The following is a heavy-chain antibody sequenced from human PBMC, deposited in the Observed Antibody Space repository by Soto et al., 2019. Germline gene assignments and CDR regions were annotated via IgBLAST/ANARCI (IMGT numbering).Heavy chain of an antibody. V-gene: IGHV1-18*01. CDR2: ISAYNGNT. J-gene: IGHJ4*02. CDR3: ARDEFYGDYVLITDY. CDR1: GYTFTSYD. D-gene: IGHD4-17*01. Sequence: GASVKVSCKASGYTFTSYDISWVRQAPGQGLEWMGWISAYNGNTNYAQKLQGRVTMTTDTSTSTAYMELRSLRSDDTAVYYCARDEFYGDYVLITDYWGQGTLVTVSS.